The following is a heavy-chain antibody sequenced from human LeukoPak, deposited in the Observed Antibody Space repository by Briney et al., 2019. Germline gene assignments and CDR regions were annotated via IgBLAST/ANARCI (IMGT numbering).Heavy chain of an antibody. CDR3: AREGQKVVGACTSVNCSLPFDY. Sequence: SETLSLTCTVSGGSISSSTYYWGWIRQPPGKGLEWIVSINYNIYYSDSTYYSASLKSRVTISVDTSKNQFSLKLKSVTAADTAVYYCAREGQKVVGACTSVNCSLPFDYWGQGTLVTVSS. V-gene: IGHV4-39*02. J-gene: IGHJ4*02. CDR2: INYNIYYSDST. D-gene: IGHD1-26*01. CDR1: GGSISSSTYY.